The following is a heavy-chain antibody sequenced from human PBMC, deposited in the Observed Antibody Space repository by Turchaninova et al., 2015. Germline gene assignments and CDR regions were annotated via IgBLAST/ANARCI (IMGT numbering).Heavy chain of an antibody. CDR2: ITHRGVT. D-gene: IGHD2-15*01. V-gene: IGHV4-34*01. J-gene: IGHJ4*01. CDR3: ARGHCLDTPCDNY. Sequence: GAGLLKPSETLSLTCAVYGASSSHYFWTWIRQSPGNGLEWIGEITHRGVTRYNPSLKGRVTMSLDTSENQFSLQLTSLTAADTAVYYCARGHCLDTPCDNYWGRGTLVTVSS. CDR1: GASSSHYF.